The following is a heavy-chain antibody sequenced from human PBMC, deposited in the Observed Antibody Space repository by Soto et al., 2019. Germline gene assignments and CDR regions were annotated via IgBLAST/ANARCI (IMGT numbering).Heavy chain of an antibody. CDR2: IYYSGST. J-gene: IGHJ5*02. Sequence: SETLSLTCSVSGGSISSGGYYWSWIRQHPGKGLEWIGYIYYSGSTYYNPSLKSRVTISVDTSKNQFSLKLSSVTAADTAVYYCARAIADLEWLIGPFGPWGQGTLVTVSS. D-gene: IGHD3-3*01. CDR1: GGSISSGGYY. CDR3: ARAIADLEWLIGPFGP. V-gene: IGHV4-31*03.